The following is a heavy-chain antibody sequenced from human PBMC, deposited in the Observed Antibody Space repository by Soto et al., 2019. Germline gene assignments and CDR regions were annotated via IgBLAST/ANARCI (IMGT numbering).Heavy chain of an antibody. CDR3: ARHVDFWSGYYGMDV. V-gene: IGHV4-39*01. CDR2: IYYSGST. CDR1: GGSISSSSYY. Sequence: SETLSLTCTVSGGSISSSSYYWGWIRQPPGKGLEWIGSIYYSGSTYYNPSLKSRVTISVDTSKNQFSLKLSSVTAADTAVYYCARHVDFWSGYYGMDVWGQGTTVTVSS. J-gene: IGHJ6*02. D-gene: IGHD3-3*01.